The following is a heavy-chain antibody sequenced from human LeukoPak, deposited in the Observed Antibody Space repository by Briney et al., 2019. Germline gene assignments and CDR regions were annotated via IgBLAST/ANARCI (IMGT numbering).Heavy chain of an antibody. J-gene: IGHJ4*02. V-gene: IGHV3-53*01. D-gene: IGHD1-7*01. CDR3: ARVREETGTTVFDY. CDR1: GFTVSSNY. Sequence: GGSLRLSCAASGFTVSSNYMSWVRQAPGKGLEWVSVIYSGGSTYYADSVKGRFTISRDNSKNTLHLQMNSLRAEDTAVYYCARVREETGTTVFDYWGQGTLVTVSS. CDR2: IYSGGST.